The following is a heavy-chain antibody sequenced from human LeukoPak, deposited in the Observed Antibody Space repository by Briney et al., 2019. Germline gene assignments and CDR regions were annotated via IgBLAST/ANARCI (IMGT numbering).Heavy chain of an antibody. J-gene: IGHJ6*02. CDR1: GYTFTSYY. V-gene: IGHV1-46*01. CDR2: INPSGGST. D-gene: IGHD2-15*01. Sequence: ASVKVSCKASGYTFTSYYMHWVRQAPGQGLEWMGIINPSGGSTSYAQKFQGRVTMTRDTSTSTVYMQLSSLRSEDTAVYYCASRYCIAGSCHSTYYYYGMDGWGQGTTVTVSS. CDR3: ASRYCIAGSCHSTYYYYGMDG.